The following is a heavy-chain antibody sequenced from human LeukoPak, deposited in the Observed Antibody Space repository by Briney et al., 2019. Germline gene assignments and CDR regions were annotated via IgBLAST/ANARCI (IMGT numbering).Heavy chain of an antibody. J-gene: IGHJ4*02. D-gene: IGHD3-3*01. CDR1: GGSISSSSYY. Sequence: SETLSLTCTVSGGSISSSSYYWGWIRQPPGKGLEWIGYIYYSGSTNYNPSLKSRVTILVDTSKNQFSLKLSSVTAADTAVYYCARGRYYDFGDYWGQGTLVTVSS. CDR3: ARGRYYDFGDY. CDR2: IYYSGST. V-gene: IGHV4-61*05.